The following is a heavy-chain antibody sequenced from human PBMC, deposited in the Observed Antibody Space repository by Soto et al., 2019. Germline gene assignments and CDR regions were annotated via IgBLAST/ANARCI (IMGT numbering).Heavy chain of an antibody. CDR2: INDDGSRT. CDR3: VCYHHDYDFWSGNPRGYFDL. J-gene: IGHJ2*01. Sequence: GGSLRLSCAASGFTLSNFWMHWGRQVPGKGLVWVSRINDDGSRTKYADSVEGRLTISTATAKNTLNLEMESLRGEDTAVYYYVCYHHDYDFWSGNPRGYFDLWGRGTLVTVSS. D-gene: IGHD3-3*01. CDR1: GFTLSNFW. V-gene: IGHV3-74*01.